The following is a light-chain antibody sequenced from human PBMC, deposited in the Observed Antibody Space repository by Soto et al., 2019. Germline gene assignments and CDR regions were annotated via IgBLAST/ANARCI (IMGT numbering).Light chain of an antibody. Sequence: EIVMTQSPATLSVSLGERATLSCRASQSVSSDLAWYHQKPGQAPRLLIYGASTRATGIPARFSGSGSGTEFTLTINSLQSEDFAVYYCQQYNNWPRTFGQGTKVEIK. CDR2: GAS. CDR1: QSVSSD. J-gene: IGKJ1*01. V-gene: IGKV3-15*01. CDR3: QQYNNWPRT.